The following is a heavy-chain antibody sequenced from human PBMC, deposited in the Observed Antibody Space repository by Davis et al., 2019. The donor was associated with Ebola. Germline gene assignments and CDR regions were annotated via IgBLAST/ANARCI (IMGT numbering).Heavy chain of an antibody. J-gene: IGHJ4*02. CDR2: ISGSGGST. CDR3: ATLRSGYDFWSGRNFDY. D-gene: IGHD3-3*01. Sequence: GESLKISCAASGFTFSSYSMNWVRQAPGKGLEWVSAISGSGGSTYYADSVKGRFTISRDNAKNSLYLQMNSLRDEDTAVYYCATLRSGYDFWSGRNFDYWGQGTLVTVSS. V-gene: IGHV3-48*02. CDR1: GFTFSSYS.